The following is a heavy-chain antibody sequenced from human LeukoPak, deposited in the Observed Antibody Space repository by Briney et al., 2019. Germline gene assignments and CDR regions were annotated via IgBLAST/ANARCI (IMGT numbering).Heavy chain of an antibody. D-gene: IGHD3-22*01. CDR1: GFTFSSYA. Sequence: PGGSLRLSCVASGFTFSSYAMSWVRQAPGKGLEWVSVISGSGSSTYYADSVRGRFTISRDNSKNTLYLLMNSLRAVDTAVYYCAKDPEGSGDSSGFLNSWGQGTLVTVPS. CDR3: AKDPEGSGDSSGFLNS. J-gene: IGHJ5*02. CDR2: ISGSGSST. V-gene: IGHV3-23*01.